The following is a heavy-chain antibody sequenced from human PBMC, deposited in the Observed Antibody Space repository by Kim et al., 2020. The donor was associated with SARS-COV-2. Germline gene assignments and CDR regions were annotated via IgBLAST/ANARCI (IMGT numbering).Heavy chain of an antibody. J-gene: IGHJ3*02. Sequence: SETLSLTCTVSGGSISSYYWSWIRQPPGKGLEWIGYIYYSGSTNYNPSLKSRVTISVDTSKNQFSLKLSSVTAADTAVYYCARHHVESYGAFDIWGQGTMVTVSS. V-gene: IGHV4-59*08. CDR1: GGSISSYY. D-gene: IGHD4-17*01. CDR3: ARHHVESYGAFDI. CDR2: IYYSGST.